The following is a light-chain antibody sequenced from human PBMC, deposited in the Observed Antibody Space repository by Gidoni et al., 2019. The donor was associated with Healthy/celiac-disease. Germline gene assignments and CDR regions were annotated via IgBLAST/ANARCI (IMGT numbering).Light chain of an antibody. V-gene: IGLV3-1*01. J-gene: IGLJ1*01. CDR1: KLGDQY. Sequence: SVSPGQTASITCSGDKLGDQYACWYQQKPGQSPVLVIYQDSKRPSGIPERFSGSNSGNTATLTISGTQAMDEADYYCQAWDSSSLYVFGTGTKVTVL. CDR3: QAWDSSSLYV. CDR2: QDS.